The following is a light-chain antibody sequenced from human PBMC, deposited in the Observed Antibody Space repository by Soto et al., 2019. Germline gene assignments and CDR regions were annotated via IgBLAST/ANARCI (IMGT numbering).Light chain of an antibody. CDR2: EGS. Sequence: QSALTQPASVSGSPGQSITFSCTGTSSDVGNYNLVSWYQQHPGKAPKLMIYEGSKRPSGVSNRFSASKSGNTASLTISGLQAEDEADYYCCSYAGSSTYYVFGTGTKVTVL. J-gene: IGLJ1*01. V-gene: IGLV2-23*01. CDR3: CSYAGSSTYYV. CDR1: SSDVGNYNL.